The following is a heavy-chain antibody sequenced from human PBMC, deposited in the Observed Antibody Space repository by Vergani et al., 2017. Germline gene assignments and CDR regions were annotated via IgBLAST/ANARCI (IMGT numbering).Heavy chain of an antibody. CDR2: INTNTGNP. J-gene: IGHJ2*01. Sequence: QVQLVQSGSELKKPGASVKVSCKASGYTFSSYAMNWVRQAPGQGLEWMGWINTNTGNPTYAQGFTGRFVFSLDTSVSTAYLQISSLKAEDTAVYSCARAPYITIFGVVIDWYFDLWGRGTLVTVSS. D-gene: IGHD3-3*01. CDR1: GYTFSSYA. V-gene: IGHV7-4-1*02. CDR3: ARAPYITIFGVVIDWYFDL.